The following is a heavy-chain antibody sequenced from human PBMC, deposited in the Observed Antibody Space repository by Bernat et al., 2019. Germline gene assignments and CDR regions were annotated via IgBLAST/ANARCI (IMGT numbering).Heavy chain of an antibody. CDR2: ISYDGSNK. CDR1: GFTFSSYG. CDR3: AISSSWYYYYGMDV. J-gene: IGHJ6*02. V-gene: IGHV3-30*03. D-gene: IGHD6-13*01. Sequence: QVQLVESGGGVVQPGRSLRLSCVASGFTFSSYGMHWVRQAPGKGLEWVAVISYDGSNKYYADSVKGRFTISRDNSKNTLYLQMNSLRAEDTAVYYCAISSSWYYYYGMDVWGQGTTVTVSS.